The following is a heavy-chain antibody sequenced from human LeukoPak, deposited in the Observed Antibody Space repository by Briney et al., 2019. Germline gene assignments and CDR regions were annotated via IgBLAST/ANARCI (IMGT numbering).Heavy chain of an antibody. CDR2: INHSGST. V-gene: IGHV4-34*01. Sequence: SETLSLTCAVYGGSFSGYYWSWIRQPPGKGLEWIGEINHSGSTNYNPSLKSRVTISVDTSKNQFSLKLSSVTAADTAVYYCARMGGIPAAGDYWGQGTLVTVSS. CDR3: ARMGGIPAAGDY. D-gene: IGHD6-13*01. CDR1: GGSFSGYY. J-gene: IGHJ4*02.